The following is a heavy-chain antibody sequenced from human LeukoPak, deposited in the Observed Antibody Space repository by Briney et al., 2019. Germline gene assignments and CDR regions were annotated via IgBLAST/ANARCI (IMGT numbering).Heavy chain of an antibody. CDR1: GYTFTNFG. CDR3: ARRRIVSGTDAFDI. V-gene: IGHV1-18*01. CDR2: INVYNGDT. Sequence: ASVKVSCKASGYTFTNFGISWVRQAPGQGIEWMGWINVYNGDTNYAQKVQDRVTMTTDTSTGTAYMELRSLTSDDTAVYFCARRRIVSGTDAFDIWGQGTMVTVSS. J-gene: IGHJ3*02. D-gene: IGHD6-19*01.